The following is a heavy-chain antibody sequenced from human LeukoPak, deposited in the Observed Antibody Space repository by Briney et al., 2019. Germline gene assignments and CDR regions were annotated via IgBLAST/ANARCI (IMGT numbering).Heavy chain of an antibody. CDR1: GFTFSSYA. D-gene: IGHD3-10*01. CDR3: AKDSRVYYGSGSYYPRDY. CDR2: IKSKTDGGTT. J-gene: IGHJ4*02. V-gene: IGHV3-15*01. Sequence: PGRSLRLSCAASGFTFSSYAMHWVRQAPGKGLEWVGRIKSKTDGGTTDYAAPVKGRFTISRDNSKNTLYLQMNSLRAEDTAVYYCAKDSRVYYGSGSYYPRDYWGQGTLVTVSS.